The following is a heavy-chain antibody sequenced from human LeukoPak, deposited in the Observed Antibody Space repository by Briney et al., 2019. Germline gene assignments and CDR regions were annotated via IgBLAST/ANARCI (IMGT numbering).Heavy chain of an antibody. J-gene: IGHJ4*02. CDR1: GGSISSYY. Sequence: SETLSLTCTVSGGSISSYYWSWIQQPPGKGLEWIGYIYYSGSTNYNPSLKSRVTISVDTSKNQFSLKLSSVTAADTAVYYCARALGDSSGYFFDYWGQGTLVTVSS. CDR3: ARALGDSSGYFFDY. CDR2: IYYSGST. D-gene: IGHD3-22*01. V-gene: IGHV4-59*12.